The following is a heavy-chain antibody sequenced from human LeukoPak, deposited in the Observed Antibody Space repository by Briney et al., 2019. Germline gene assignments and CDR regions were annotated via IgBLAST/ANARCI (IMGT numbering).Heavy chain of an antibody. CDR2: IYPGDSDT. CDR3: ARSPGTLGQWQLLTFFDY. V-gene: IGHV5-51*01. D-gene: IGHD1-26*01. Sequence: PGESLKISCKGSGYSFTSYWIVWVRQMPGKGLEWMGVIYPGDSDTRYSPSFQGQVTISADKSISTAYLQWSSLRASDTAMYYCARSPGTLGQWQLLTFFDYWGQGTRVTVSS. J-gene: IGHJ4*02. CDR1: GYSFTSYW.